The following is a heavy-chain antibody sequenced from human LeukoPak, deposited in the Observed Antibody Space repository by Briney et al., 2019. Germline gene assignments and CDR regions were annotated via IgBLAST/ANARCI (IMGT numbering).Heavy chain of an antibody. V-gene: IGHV3-9*01. D-gene: IGHD3-22*01. CDR2: ISWNSGSI. J-gene: IGHJ4*02. CDR1: GFTFDDYA. Sequence: GGSLRLSCAASGFTFDDYAMHWVRQAPGKGLEWVSGISWNSGSIGYADSVKGRFTISRDNAKNSLYLQMNSLRAEDTALYHCAKDAYYYDSSGYSPFDYWGQGTLVTVSS. CDR3: AKDAYYYDSSGYSPFDY.